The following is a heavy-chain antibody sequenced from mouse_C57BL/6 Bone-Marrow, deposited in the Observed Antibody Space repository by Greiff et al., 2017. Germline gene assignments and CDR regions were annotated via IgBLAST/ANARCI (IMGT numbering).Heavy chain of an antibody. D-gene: IGHD1-1*01. CDR2: INPNYGTT. CDR1: GYSFTDYN. J-gene: IGHJ2*01. V-gene: IGHV1-39*01. Sequence: VQLKESGPELVKPGASVKISCKASGYSFTDYNMNWVKQSNGKSLEWIGVINPNYGTTSYNQKFKGKATLTVDQSSSTAYMQLNSLTSEDSAVYYCARSGLYYYRYYFDYWGQGTTLTVSS. CDR3: ARSGLYYYRYYFDY.